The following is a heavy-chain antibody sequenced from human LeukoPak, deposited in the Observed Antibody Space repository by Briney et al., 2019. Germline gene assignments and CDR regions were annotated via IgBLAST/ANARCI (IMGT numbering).Heavy chain of an antibody. D-gene: IGHD7-27*01. CDR2: VSAYNVKT. Sequence: ASVKFSCKASGYAFTCDGISWVGHAPGQGLGWMGLVSAYNVKTNYAQKLQGRVTMTTDTSTSTAYTELRSLRSHGTAVYYCARDGDPPRDYWRQGPLVTVP. V-gene: IGHV1-18*04. CDR1: GYAFTCDG. CDR3: ARDGDPPRDY. J-gene: IGHJ4*02.